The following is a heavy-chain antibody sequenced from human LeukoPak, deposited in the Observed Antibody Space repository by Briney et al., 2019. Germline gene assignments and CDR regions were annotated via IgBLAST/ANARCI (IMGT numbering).Heavy chain of an antibody. CDR1: GFPFTRNA. V-gene: IGHV3-30*01. CDR2: TSPDGSEQ. D-gene: IGHD1-14*01. J-gene: IGHJ4*02. Sequence: GGSLRLSCVASGFPFTRNAMHWVRQAPGKGLDWVAVTSPDGSEQYYADSVKGRFTISRDNSKNTVSLQMNSLTPEDTAVYFCFPGSHYYYDSWGQGTLVTVSS. CDR3: FPGSHYYYDS.